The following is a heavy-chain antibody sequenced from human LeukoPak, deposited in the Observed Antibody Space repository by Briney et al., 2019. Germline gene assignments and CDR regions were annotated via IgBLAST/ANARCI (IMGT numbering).Heavy chain of an antibody. Sequence: SETLSLTCAVYGGSFSGYYWSWIRQPPGKGLEWIGEINHSGSTSYNPPLKSRVTISVDTSKNQFSLKLSSVTAADTAVYYCARGFYSSSSVAFDIWGQGTMVTVSS. J-gene: IGHJ3*02. CDR3: ARGFYSSSSVAFDI. V-gene: IGHV4-34*01. CDR2: INHSGST. CDR1: GGSFSGYY. D-gene: IGHD6-13*01.